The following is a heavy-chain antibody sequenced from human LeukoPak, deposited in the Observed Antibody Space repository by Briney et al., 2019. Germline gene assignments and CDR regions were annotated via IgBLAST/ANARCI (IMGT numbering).Heavy chain of an antibody. Sequence: GGSLRLSCVASGFTFSSYWMHWVRQAPGKGLVWVSRINSDVSSINYVDSVKGRLTISRDNAKNTLYLQMNNLRAEDTAVYYCSRGRGSYFDYWGQGTLVTVSS. D-gene: IGHD1-26*01. CDR3: SRGRGSYFDY. CDR2: INSDVSSI. J-gene: IGHJ4*02. V-gene: IGHV3-74*01. CDR1: GFTFSSYW.